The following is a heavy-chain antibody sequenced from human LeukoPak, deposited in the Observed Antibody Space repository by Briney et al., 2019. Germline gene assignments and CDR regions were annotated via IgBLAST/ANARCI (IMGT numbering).Heavy chain of an antibody. D-gene: IGHD4-11*01. CDR2: ISSSSSYT. V-gene: IGHV3-11*06. Sequence: RGGSRRLSCPASAFTFSDYYMSWIRQAQRKGLEWVSYISSSSSYTNYADSVKGRFTISRDNAKNSLYLQMNSLRAEDTAVYYCAGRLTTGGFFDYWGQGTLVTVSS. CDR1: AFTFSDYY. CDR3: AGRLTTGGFFDY. J-gene: IGHJ4*02.